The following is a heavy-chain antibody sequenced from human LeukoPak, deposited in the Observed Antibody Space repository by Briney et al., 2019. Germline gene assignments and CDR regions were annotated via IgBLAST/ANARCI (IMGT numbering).Heavy chain of an antibody. Sequence: GGSLRLSCAASGFTFSSYWMHWVRQAPGKGLVWVSRIRTDGTITTYADSVKGRFSISRDNAKNTLYLQVNSRRVEDTAVYYCAREGTGSYMDVWGKGTTVTVSS. V-gene: IGHV3-74*03. CDR1: GFTFSSYW. J-gene: IGHJ6*03. D-gene: IGHD1/OR15-1a*01. CDR2: IRTDGTIT. CDR3: AREGTGSYMDV.